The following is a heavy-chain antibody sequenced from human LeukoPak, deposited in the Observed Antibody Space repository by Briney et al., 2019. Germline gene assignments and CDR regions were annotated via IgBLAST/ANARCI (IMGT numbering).Heavy chain of an antibody. CDR1: GFTFSGSA. J-gene: IGHJ4*02. Sequence: PGGSLRLSCAASGFTFSGSAMHWVRQASGKGLEWVGRIRSKANSYATAYAASVKGRFTISRDDSKNTAYLQMNSLKTEDTAVYYCTRHAMGATPGWGQGTLVTVSS. CDR3: TRHAMGATPG. CDR2: IRSKANSYAT. D-gene: IGHD1-26*01. V-gene: IGHV3-73*01.